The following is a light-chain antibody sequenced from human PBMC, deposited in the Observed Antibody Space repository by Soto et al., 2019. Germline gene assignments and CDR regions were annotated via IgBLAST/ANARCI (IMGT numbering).Light chain of an antibody. V-gene: IGKV3-20*01. CDR2: GVS. Sequence: ESGLRQSPGTVSLSPGERDTLSCRASQSVRRSCLAWYQQKLGQAPRLLIYGVSNRATGIPNRFSGSGSGTDFTLTISRLESEDFAVYYCQQYGTSPRTFGQGTKVEIK. CDR3: QQYGTSPRT. J-gene: IGKJ1*01. CDR1: QSVRRSC.